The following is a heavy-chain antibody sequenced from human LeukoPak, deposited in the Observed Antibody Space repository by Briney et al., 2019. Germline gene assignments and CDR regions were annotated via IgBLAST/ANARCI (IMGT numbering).Heavy chain of an antibody. V-gene: IGHV3-33*01. Sequence: GGSLRLSCAASGFTFSSYGMHWVRQAPGKGLEWVAVIWYDGSNKYYADSVKGRFTISRDNSKNTLYLQMNSLRAEDTAVYYCARDPAPFYDFWSGMRGRGMGVWGQGTTVTVSS. D-gene: IGHD3-3*01. CDR1: GFTFSSYG. CDR2: IWYDGSNK. J-gene: IGHJ6*02. CDR3: ARDPAPFYDFWSGMRGRGMGV.